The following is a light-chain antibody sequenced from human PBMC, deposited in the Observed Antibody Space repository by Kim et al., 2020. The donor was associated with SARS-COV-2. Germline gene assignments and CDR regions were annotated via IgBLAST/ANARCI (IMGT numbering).Light chain of an antibody. CDR3: HQRRTWPLT. V-gene: IGKV3-11*01. CDR1: ESVNNY. J-gene: IGKJ4*01. Sequence: LSPRESATLSGRDSESVNNYLAWYQQKPGQAPRLLIYDTSNRATGIPARFSGSGSGTDFTLTISSLEPEDFAVYYCHQRRTWPLTFGGGTKVDIK. CDR2: DTS.